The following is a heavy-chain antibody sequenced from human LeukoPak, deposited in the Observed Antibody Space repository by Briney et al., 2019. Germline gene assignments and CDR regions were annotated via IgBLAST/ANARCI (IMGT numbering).Heavy chain of an antibody. Sequence: GASVKVSCKASGYTFTSYDINWVRQATGQGLEWMGIINPSGGSTSYAQKFQGRVTMTRDTSTSTVNMELSSLRSEDTAVYYCARAKTNDYGDYRPQFDPWGQGTPVTVSS. D-gene: IGHD4-17*01. J-gene: IGHJ5*02. CDR2: INPSGGST. CDR1: GYTFTSYD. CDR3: ARAKTNDYGDYRPQFDP. V-gene: IGHV1-46*01.